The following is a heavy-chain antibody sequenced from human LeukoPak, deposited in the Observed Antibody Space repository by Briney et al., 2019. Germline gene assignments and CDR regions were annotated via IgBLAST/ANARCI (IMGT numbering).Heavy chain of an antibody. CDR1: TFTFSSYA. CDR3: ARGGGMITFGGVIVNPFDY. V-gene: IGHV3-23*01. J-gene: IGHJ4*02. D-gene: IGHD3-16*02. Sequence: PGGSLRRSCAASTFTFSSYAMKWVRQAAGKGLEWVSGISGGGGSKYYADSVKGRITTDRDNCKNTVYLKMKRLRAEYTAVYYCARGGGMITFGGVIVNPFDYWGQGTLVTVSS. CDR2: ISGGGGSK.